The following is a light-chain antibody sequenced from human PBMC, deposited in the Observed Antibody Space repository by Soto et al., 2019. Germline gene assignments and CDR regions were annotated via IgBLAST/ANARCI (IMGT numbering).Light chain of an antibody. J-gene: IGLJ3*02. V-gene: IGLV2-14*01. CDR3: SSYTSSSTRV. CDR1: SSDVGAYNF. CDR2: DVN. Sequence: QSALTQPASVSGSPGQSITISCTGTSSDVGAYNFVSWYQQHPDKVPKLMIYDVNNRPSGVSNRFSGSKSGNTASLTISGLQAEDEADYYCSSYTSSSTRVFGGGTKLTVL.